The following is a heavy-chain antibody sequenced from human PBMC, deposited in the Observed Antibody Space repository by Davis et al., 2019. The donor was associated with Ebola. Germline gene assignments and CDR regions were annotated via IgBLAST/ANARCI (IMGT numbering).Heavy chain of an antibody. CDR3: ARVTTLTGYYFDY. Sequence: ASALVSCKASACTFFSYYIHWVRQAAGQGLEWMGMINSSGGSTDYAPKFEGRVTMTRDTSTSTVYMELSSLRSDDTAVYYCARVTTLTGYYFDYWDQGTLVTVSS. CDR1: ACTFFSYY. CDR2: INSSGGST. D-gene: IGHD2/OR15-2a*01. J-gene: IGHJ4*02. V-gene: IGHV1-46*01.